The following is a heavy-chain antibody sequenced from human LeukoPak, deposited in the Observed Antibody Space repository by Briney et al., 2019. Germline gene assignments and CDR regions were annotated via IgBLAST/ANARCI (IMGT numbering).Heavy chain of an antibody. CDR3: AKGYYDYVWGSYYFDY. Sequence: GGSLRLSCAASGLSFSSYAMTWVRQAPGKGLEWVSSISGSGGSTYYADSVKGRFTISRDNSRDTLYLQMNSLRAEDTAVYYCAKGYYDYVWGSYYFDYWGQGTLVTVSS. CDR1: GLSFSSYA. V-gene: IGHV3-23*01. CDR2: ISGSGGST. D-gene: IGHD3-16*01. J-gene: IGHJ4*02.